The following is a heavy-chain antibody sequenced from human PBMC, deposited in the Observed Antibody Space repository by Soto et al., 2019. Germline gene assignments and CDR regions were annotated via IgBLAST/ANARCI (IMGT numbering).Heavy chain of an antibody. CDR3: ASGAGYSYGPHGDYYYYGMDV. CDR1: GGTFSSYA. V-gene: IGHV1-69*01. CDR2: IIPIFGTA. J-gene: IGHJ6*02. Sequence: QVQLVQSGAEVKKPGSSVKVSCKASGGTFSSYAISWVRQAPGQGLEWMGGIIPIFGTANYAQKFQGRVTITADESTSKAYMELSSLIAEATAVYYCASGAGYSYGPHGDYYYYGMDVWGQGTTVTVSS. D-gene: IGHD5-18*01.